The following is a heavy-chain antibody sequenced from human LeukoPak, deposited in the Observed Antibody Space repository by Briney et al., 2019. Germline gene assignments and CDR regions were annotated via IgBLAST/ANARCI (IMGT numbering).Heavy chain of an antibody. CDR3: AREYDFWSRYYYGMDV. V-gene: IGHV3-7*01. D-gene: IGHD3-3*01. CDR1: GFTFSSYW. J-gene: IGHJ6*02. Sequence: PGGPLRLSWAASGFTFSSYWMSWVRQAPGKGLEWVANIKQDGGEKYYVDSVKGRFTISRDNAKNSLYLQMNSLRAEDTAVYYCAREYDFWSRYYYGMDVWGQGTTVTVSS. CDR2: IKQDGGEK.